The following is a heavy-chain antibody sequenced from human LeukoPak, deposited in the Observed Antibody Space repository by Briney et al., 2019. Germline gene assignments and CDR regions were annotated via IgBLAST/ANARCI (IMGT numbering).Heavy chain of an antibody. Sequence: PSETLSLTCTVSGGSISSGGYHWSWIRQHPGKGLEWIGYIYYSGSTYYNPSLKSRVTISVDTSKNQFSLKLSSVTAADTAVYYCARAPSDFWSGYYTSPIDYWGQGTLVTVSS. CDR1: GGSISSGGYH. D-gene: IGHD3-3*01. V-gene: IGHV4-31*03. J-gene: IGHJ4*02. CDR2: IYYSGST. CDR3: ARAPSDFWSGYYTSPIDY.